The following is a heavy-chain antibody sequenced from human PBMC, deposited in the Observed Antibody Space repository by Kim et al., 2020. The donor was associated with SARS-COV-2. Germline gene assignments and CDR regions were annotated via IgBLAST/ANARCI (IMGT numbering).Heavy chain of an antibody. V-gene: IGHV3-23*01. CDR3: EASDY. CDR1: GFTFSRYA. J-gene: IGHJ4*02. Sequence: GGSLRLSCAASGFTFSRYAMSWARQAPGKGLEWVSTISDSGVRTRYADSVKGRFTISRDNSKSTLFLQMNSLRAEDTAVYYCEASDYWGQGSLVTVSS. CDR2: ISDSGVRT.